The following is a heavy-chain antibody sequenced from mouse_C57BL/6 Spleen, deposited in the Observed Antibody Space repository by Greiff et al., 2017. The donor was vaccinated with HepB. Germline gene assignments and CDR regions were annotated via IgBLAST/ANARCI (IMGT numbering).Heavy chain of an antibody. CDR1: GYTFTDYY. D-gene: IGHD4-1*01. V-gene: IGHV1-19*01. Sequence: EVQLQQSGPVLVKPGASVKMSCKASGYTFTDYYMNWVKQSHGKSLEWIGVINPYNGGTSYNQKFKGKATLTVDKSSSTAYMELNSLTSEDSAVYYCAPLNWAWFAYWGQGTLVTVSA. CDR3: APLNWAWFAY. J-gene: IGHJ3*01. CDR2: INPYNGGT.